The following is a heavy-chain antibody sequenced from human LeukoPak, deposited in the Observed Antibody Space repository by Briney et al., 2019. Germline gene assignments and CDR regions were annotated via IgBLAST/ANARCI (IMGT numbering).Heavy chain of an antibody. V-gene: IGHV4-59*01. J-gene: IGHJ1*01. D-gene: IGHD2-15*01. CDR1: GGSFSGYY. CDR2: IYYSGST. CDR3: ATSMRYCSGGSCYSPFQH. Sequence: SETLSLTCAAYGGSFSGYYWSWIRQPPGKGLEWIGYIYYSGSTNYNPSLKSRVTISVDTSKNQFSLKLSSVTAADTAVYYCATSMRYCSGGSCYSPFQHWGQGTLVTVSS.